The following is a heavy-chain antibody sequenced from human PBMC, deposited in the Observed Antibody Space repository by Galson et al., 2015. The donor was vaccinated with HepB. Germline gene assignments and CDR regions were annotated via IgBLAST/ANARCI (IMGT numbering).Heavy chain of an antibody. Sequence: SLRLSCAASGFAFSGYAMYWVRQAPLKGLEWVAYISYDETTKHYADSVKGRFTISRDNSKDTLYLQLNSLRTEDTAVYYCATVAWVVTSGFDIWGQGTMVTVSS. CDR3: ATVAWVVTSGFDI. V-gene: IGHV3-30*02. CDR1: GFAFSGYA. D-gene: IGHD4-23*01. J-gene: IGHJ3*02. CDR2: ISYDETTK.